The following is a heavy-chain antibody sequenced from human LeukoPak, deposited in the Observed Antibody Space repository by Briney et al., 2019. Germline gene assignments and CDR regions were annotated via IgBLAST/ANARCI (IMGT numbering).Heavy chain of an antibody. CDR3: ATVSKTDADY. J-gene: IGHJ4*02. V-gene: IGHV1-69*06. Sequence: SVKVSCKASGGTFSSYAISWVRQAPGQWLEWMGGIIPIFGTANYAQKFQGRVTMTEDTSTDTAYMELSSLRSEDTAVYYCATVSKTDADYWGQGTLVTVSS. CDR1: GGTFSSYA. CDR2: IIPIFGTA. D-gene: IGHD4-11*01.